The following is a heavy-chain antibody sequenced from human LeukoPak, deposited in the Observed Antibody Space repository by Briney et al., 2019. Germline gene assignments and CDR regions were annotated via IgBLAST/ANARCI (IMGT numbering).Heavy chain of an antibody. CDR1: GFTFSSYG. J-gene: IGHJ4*02. V-gene: IGHV3-33*01. Sequence: PGGSLRLSCAASGFTFSSYGMHWVRQAPGKGLEWVAVIWYDGSNKYYADSVKGRFTISRDNSKNTLYLQMNSVRAEDTAVYYCARDRWLQSPGDLGYWGQGTLVTVSP. CDR3: ARDRWLQSPGDLGY. CDR2: IWYDGSNK. D-gene: IGHD5-24*01.